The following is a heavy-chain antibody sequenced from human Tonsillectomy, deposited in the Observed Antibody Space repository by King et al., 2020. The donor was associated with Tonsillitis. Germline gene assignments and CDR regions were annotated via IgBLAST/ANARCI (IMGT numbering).Heavy chain of an antibody. CDR3: ARQGYFGVVGCPNYSHSGLDV. CDR1: GYTFTTYW. CDR2: INPTDSDT. J-gene: IGHJ6*02. V-gene: IGHV5-51*01. D-gene: IGHD3-9*01. Sequence: QLVQSGAEVKKPGDSLKISCKGSGYTFTTYWIGWVRQMPGKGLEWMGIINPTDSDTRYSPSFQGQVTISADKSMGTAYLQWRSLRASDTAIYYCARQGYFGVVGCPNYSHSGLDVWGQGTPVTVSS.